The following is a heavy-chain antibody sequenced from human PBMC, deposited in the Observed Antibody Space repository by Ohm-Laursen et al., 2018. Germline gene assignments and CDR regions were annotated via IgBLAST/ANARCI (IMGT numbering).Heavy chain of an antibody. CDR3: AKETSPYRSSALGY. CDR2: ISYDGKVK. Sequence: SLRLSCSASGFTFNNFGMQWVRQAPGKGLEWVTVISYDGKVKYYADSVKGRFTISRDNSKNTLYLQMNSLRIEDTAVYYCAKETSPYRSSALGYWGQGTLVTVSS. D-gene: IGHD6-6*01. J-gene: IGHJ4*02. CDR1: GFTFNNFG. V-gene: IGHV3-30*18.